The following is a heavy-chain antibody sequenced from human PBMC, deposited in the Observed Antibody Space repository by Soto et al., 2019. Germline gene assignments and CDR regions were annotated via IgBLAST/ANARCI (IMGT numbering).Heavy chain of an antibody. J-gene: IGHJ5*02. D-gene: IGHD2-15*01. CDR2: IIPILGIA. V-gene: IGHV1-69*08. Sequence: QVQLVQSGAEVKKPGSSVKVSCKASGGTFSSYTISWVRQAPGQGLEWMGRIIPILGIANYAQKFQGRVTITADKSTSTAYMELSSLIAEDTAVYYCARDLGYGVAAPFDHWGQGTLVTVSS. CDR1: GGTFSSYT. CDR3: ARDLGYGVAAPFDH.